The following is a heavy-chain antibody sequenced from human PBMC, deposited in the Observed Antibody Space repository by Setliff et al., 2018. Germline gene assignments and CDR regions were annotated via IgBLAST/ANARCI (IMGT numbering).Heavy chain of an antibody. V-gene: IGHV3-49*04. D-gene: IGHD1-26*01. Sequence: GGSLRLSCTASGFTFGDYAMSWVRQAPGKGMEWVCFIRSKAYGGTTEYAASVKGRFTISRDDSKSIAYLQMNSLKTEDTAAYYCTRVGRQLVYYYYGMDVWCQGTTVTVSS. CDR1: GFTFGDYA. CDR2: IRSKAYGGTT. J-gene: IGHJ6*02. CDR3: TRVGRQLVYYYYGMDV.